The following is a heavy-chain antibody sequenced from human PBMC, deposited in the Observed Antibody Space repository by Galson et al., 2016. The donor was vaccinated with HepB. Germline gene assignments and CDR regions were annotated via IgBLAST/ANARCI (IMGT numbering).Heavy chain of an antibody. CDR3: ARERIAKPGAPVEY. V-gene: IGHV3-7*03. D-gene: IGHD6-13*01. CDR2: IKQDGSET. J-gene: IGHJ4*02. CDR1: GFTFSSYW. Sequence: SLRLSCAASGFTFSSYWMTWVRRAPGKGLEWVANIKQDGSETSYVDSVKGRFTISRDNAKNSMYLQMNSLRVEDTAFYYCARERIAKPGAPVEYWGQGTLVTVSS.